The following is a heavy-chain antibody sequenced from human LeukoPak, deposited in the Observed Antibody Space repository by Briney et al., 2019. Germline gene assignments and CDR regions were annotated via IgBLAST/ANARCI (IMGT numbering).Heavy chain of an antibody. CDR1: GFTFSNYW. CDR2: IKSVGRST. D-gene: IGHD1-26*01. V-gene: IGHV3-74*01. J-gene: IGHJ3*02. CDR3: TRILMGGTRAFDI. Sequence: AGGSLRLSCAASGFTFSNYWMHGVRHAPGKGLVCVSRIKSVGRSTNYAASVKGRLTITRVHATNTPDLQMNSLRAEDTAMYCCTRILMGGTRAFDIRGQGTMATVSS.